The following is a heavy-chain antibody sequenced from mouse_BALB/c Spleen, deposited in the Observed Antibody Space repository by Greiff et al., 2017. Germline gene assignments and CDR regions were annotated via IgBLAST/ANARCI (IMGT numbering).Heavy chain of an antibody. V-gene: IGHV1-69*02. CDR3: ARGATVGPTGAY. Sequence: QVQLQQSGAELVKPAASVKLSCKASGYTFTSYWMHWVKQRLGQGLEWIGEFDPSDSYTNYNQKFKGNATLTVDKSSSTAYMQLSSLTSEDSAVYYCARGATVGPTGAYWGQGTLVTVSA. J-gene: IGHJ3*01. CDR2: FDPSDSYT. D-gene: IGHD1-1*01. CDR1: GYTFTSYW.